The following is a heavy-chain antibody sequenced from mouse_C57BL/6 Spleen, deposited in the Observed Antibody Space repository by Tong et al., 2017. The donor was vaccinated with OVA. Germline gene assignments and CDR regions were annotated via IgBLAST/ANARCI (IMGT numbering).Heavy chain of an antibody. J-gene: IGHJ2*01. Sequence: VQLQESGPELVKPGASVKISCKASGYTFTSYYIHWVKQRPGQGLEWIGVIDPSDSYTNYNQKFKGKATLTVDTSSSKAYMQLRSLKFEDSAVYYCAGYASCGSCYYFDYWGKGTTLTVSS. CDR1: GYTFTSYY. CDR2: IDPSDSYT. CDR3: AGYASCGSCYYFDY. V-gene: IGHV1-59*01. D-gene: IGHD1-1*01.